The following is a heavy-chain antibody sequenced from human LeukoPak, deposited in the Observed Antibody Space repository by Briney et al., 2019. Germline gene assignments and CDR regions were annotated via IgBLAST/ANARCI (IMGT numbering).Heavy chain of an antibody. D-gene: IGHD1-20*01. CDR1: GFTFSSYA. Sequence: GGPLRLSCAASGFTFSSYAMSGLRQAPGKGVEWVSTITGNGGSTYYADFVRGRFTISRDKSKTTLYLQMNSLRAEDTAVYYCAKLGNWNPLRLPFDYWGQGTLVTVSS. CDR3: AKLGNWNPLRLPFDY. CDR2: ITGNGGST. V-gene: IGHV3-23*01. J-gene: IGHJ4*02.